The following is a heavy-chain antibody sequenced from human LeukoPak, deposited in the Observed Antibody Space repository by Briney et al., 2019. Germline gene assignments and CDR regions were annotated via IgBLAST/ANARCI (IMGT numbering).Heavy chain of an antibody. CDR2: IDSGGSP. CDR3: ARGIQLWFNFDY. V-gene: IGHV3-53*01. Sequence: GGSLRLSCAASGFTFSSYTINWVRQAPGKGLEWVSLIDSGGSPYYADSVKGRFTISRDNSKNMLYLQMNSLRAEDTAVYYCARGIQLWFNFDYWGQGILVTVSS. J-gene: IGHJ4*02. CDR1: GFTFSSYT. D-gene: IGHD5-18*01.